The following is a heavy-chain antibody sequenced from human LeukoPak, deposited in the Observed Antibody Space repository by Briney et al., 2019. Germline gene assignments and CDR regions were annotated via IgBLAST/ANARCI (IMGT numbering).Heavy chain of an antibody. CDR1: GGTFSSYA. Sequence: GGSVKVSCKASGGTFSSYAISWVRQAPGQGIEWMGRIIPIFGTANYAQKFQGRVTITTDESTSTAYMELSSLRSEDTAVYYCARVTYYYDNSGYYHDAFDIWGQGTMVTVSS. V-gene: IGHV1-69*05. D-gene: IGHD3-22*01. CDR2: IIPIFGTA. J-gene: IGHJ3*02. CDR3: ARVTYYYDNSGYYHDAFDI.